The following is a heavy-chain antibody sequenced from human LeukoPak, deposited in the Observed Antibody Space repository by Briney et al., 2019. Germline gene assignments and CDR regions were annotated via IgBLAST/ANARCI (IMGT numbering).Heavy chain of an antibody. CDR1: GLTFSNYW. D-gene: IGHD3-16*01. CDR3: ARDGFGTGSN. Sequence: GGSLRLSCEASGLTFSNYWMDWVRQAPGKGPEWVANIKQDGSEKNYVDSVKGRFIISRDNAKNSLYLQMNTLRADDTAVYYCARDGFGTGSNWGQGTLVTVSS. CDR2: IKQDGSEK. J-gene: IGHJ4*02. V-gene: IGHV3-7*03.